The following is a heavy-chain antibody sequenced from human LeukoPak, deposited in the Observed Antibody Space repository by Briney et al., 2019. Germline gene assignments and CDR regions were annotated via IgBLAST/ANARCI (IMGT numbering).Heavy chain of an antibody. CDR2: ISSSGSTI. V-gene: IGHV3-11*01. J-gene: IGHJ6*02. CDR3: ASRLLSAYYYGMDV. D-gene: IGHD2-15*01. Sequence: GGSLRLSCAASGFTFSDYYMSWIRQAPGKGLEWVSYISSSGSTIYYADSVKGRFTISRDNSKNTLYLQMNGLRAEDTAVYYCASRLLSAYYYGMDVWGQGTTVTVSS. CDR1: GFTFSDYY.